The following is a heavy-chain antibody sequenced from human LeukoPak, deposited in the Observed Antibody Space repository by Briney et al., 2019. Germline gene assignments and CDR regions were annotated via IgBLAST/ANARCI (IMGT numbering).Heavy chain of an antibody. CDR2: IYYSGST. V-gene: IGHV4-59*03. D-gene: IGHD6-13*01. J-gene: IGHJ4*02. Sequence: SETLSLTCTVSGGSISSYYWSWIRQPPGKGLEWIGYIYYSGSTNYNPSLKSRVTISIDTSKNQISLRLTSVTAADTAIYYCAKSAAGTGPYWGQGTLVAV. CDR3: AKSAAGTGPY. CDR1: GGSISSYY.